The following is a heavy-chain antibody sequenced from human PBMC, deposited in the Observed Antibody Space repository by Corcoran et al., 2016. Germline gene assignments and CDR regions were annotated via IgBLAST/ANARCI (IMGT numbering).Heavy chain of an antibody. V-gene: IGHV1-69*01. CDR1: GGTFSSYA. J-gene: IGHJ3*02. D-gene: IGHD1-26*01. Sequence: QVQLVQSGAEVKKPGSSVKVSCKASGGTFSSYAISWVRQAPGQGLEWMGGIIPIFGTANYAQKFQGRVTITADESTSTAYMELRSLRSEDTAVYDCALASRGYSAAFDAFDIWGQGTMVTVSS. CDR2: IIPIFGTA. CDR3: ALASRGYSAAFDAFDI.